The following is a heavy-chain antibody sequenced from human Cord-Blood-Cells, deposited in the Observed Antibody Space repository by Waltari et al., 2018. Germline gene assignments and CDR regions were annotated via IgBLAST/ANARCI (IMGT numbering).Heavy chain of an antibody. CDR2: IYYSGST. D-gene: IGHD1-26*01. CDR1: GGSISSSSYY. CDR3: ARHAGRQLELLDY. V-gene: IGHV4-39*01. Sequence: QLQLQESGPGLVKPSATLSLTCTVSGGSISSSSYYWGWIRQPPGKGLEWIGSIYYSGSTYYNPSVKSRVTISGDTSKNQFSVKLSSVTAADTAAYYCARHAGRQLELLDYWGQGTLVTVAS. J-gene: IGHJ4*02.